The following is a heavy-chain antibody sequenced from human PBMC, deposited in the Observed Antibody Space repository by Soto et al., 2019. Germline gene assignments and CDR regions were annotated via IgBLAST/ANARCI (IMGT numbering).Heavy chain of an antibody. V-gene: IGHV1-18*01. Sequence: ASVKVSCKTSGYRFTSYGVTWVRQAPGEGLEWMGWISGYSGDTQYAQNLQGRVNMTTDTSTSTVYMEMRSLRSDDTAVYYCARDENYVIDYWGQGTPVTVSS. J-gene: IGHJ4*02. CDR2: ISGYSGDT. CDR3: ARDENYVIDY. D-gene: IGHD1-7*01. CDR1: GYRFTSYG.